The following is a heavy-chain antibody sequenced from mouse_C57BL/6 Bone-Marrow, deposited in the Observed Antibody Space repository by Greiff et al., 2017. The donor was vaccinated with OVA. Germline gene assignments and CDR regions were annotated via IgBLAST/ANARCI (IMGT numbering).Heavy chain of an antibody. CDR2: IYPGDGDT. J-gene: IGHJ2*01. CDR3: ARLLRSHY. V-gene: IGHV1-82*01. CDR1: GYAFSSSL. Sequence: QVQLKESGPELVKPGASVKISCKASGYAFSSSLMNWVKQRPGKGLEWIGRIYPGDGDTNYNGKFKGKATLTADKSSSTAYMQLSSLTSEDSAVYFCARLLRSHYWGQGTTLTVSS. D-gene: IGHD1-1*01.